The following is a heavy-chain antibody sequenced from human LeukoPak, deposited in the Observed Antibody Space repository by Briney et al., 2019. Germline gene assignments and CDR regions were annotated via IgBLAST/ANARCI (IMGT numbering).Heavy chain of an antibody. CDR2: TYYRSKWYS. CDR1: GDSVSSNSTA. J-gene: IGHJ3*02. Sequence: SQTLSITCAISGDSVSSNSTACNWIRQSPSRGLEWLGRTYYRSKWYSDYAVSVKSRITINPDTSKNQFSLQLNSVTPEDTAVYYCVRGGQGDGYSADEAFDIWGQGTMVTVSS. CDR3: VRGGQGDGYSADEAFDI. V-gene: IGHV6-1*01. D-gene: IGHD5-24*01.